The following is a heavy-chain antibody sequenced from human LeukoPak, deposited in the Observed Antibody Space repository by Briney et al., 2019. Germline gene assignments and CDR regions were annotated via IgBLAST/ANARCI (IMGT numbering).Heavy chain of an antibody. D-gene: IGHD6-19*01. CDR2: IIPIFGTA. J-gene: IGHJ4*02. CDR1: GGTFSSYA. CDR3: ARDLYSSGQIPLDY. Sequence: SVKVSFKASGGTFSSYAISWVRQAPGQGLEWMGGIIPIFGTANYAQKFQGRVTITADESTSTVYMELSSLRSEDTAVYYCARDLYSSGQIPLDYWGQGTLVTVSS. V-gene: IGHV1-69*13.